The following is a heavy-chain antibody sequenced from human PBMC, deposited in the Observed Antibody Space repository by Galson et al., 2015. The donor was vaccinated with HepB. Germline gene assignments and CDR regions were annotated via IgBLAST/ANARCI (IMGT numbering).Heavy chain of an antibody. J-gene: IGHJ2*01. CDR2: INQDGGEK. D-gene: IGHD1-26*01. V-gene: IGHV3-7*01. Sequence: SLRLSCAASGVTFSNYGMSWVRQAPGKGLEWVANINQDGGEKYYVDSVKGRFTISRDNAKNSLYVQMNSLRAEDTAVYYCARDYDPGARPKWYFDLWGRGTLVTVSS. CDR1: GVTFSNYG. CDR3: ARDYDPGARPKWYFDL.